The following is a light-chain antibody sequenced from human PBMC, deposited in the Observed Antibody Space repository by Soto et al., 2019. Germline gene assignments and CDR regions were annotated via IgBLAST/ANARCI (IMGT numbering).Light chain of an antibody. CDR2: DVS. Sequence: QSALTQPASVSGSPGQSVTISCTGTSCDVGGYNYVSWYQQHLGKAPKLMIYDVSNRPSGVSNRFSGSKSGNTASLTISGLQAEDEADYYCSSYTSSSTYVVGTGTKVTVL. J-gene: IGLJ1*01. V-gene: IGLV2-14*01. CDR1: SCDVGGYNY. CDR3: SSYTSSSTYV.